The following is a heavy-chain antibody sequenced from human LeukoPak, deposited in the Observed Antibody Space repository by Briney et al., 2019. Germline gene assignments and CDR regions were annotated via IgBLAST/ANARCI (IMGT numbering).Heavy chain of an antibody. V-gene: IGHV1-69*13. Sequence: SVKVSCKASGGTFSSYAISWVRQAPGQGLEWMGGIIPIFGTAKYAQKFQGRVTITADESTSTAYMELSSLRSEDTAVYYCAREIVVVVAATSYYYYGMDVWGQGTTVTVSS. J-gene: IGHJ6*02. CDR1: GGTFSSYA. D-gene: IGHD2-15*01. CDR2: IIPIFGTA. CDR3: AREIVVVVAATSYYYYGMDV.